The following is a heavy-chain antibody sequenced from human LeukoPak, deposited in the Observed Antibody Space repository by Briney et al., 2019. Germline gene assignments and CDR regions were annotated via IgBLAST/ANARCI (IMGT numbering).Heavy chain of an antibody. Sequence: DSVKGRFAISRDNSKNTLYLQMNSLRPEDTAVYYCAKDHMMEPPLKFAMDVWGQGTTVTASS. CDR3: AKDHMMEPPLKFAMDV. J-gene: IGHJ6*02. V-gene: IGHV3-30*02. D-gene: IGHD1-1*01.